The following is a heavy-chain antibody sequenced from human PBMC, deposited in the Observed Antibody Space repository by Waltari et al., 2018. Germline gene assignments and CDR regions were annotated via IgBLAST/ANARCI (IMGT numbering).Heavy chain of an antibody. J-gene: IGHJ5*02. CDR1: GGSISSGGYY. D-gene: IGHD6-13*01. CDR3: ARGIAAAVSWFDP. Sequence: QVQLQESGPGLVKPSQTLSLTCTVSGGSISSGGYYWSWIRQHPGKGLEWIGYIYYSGTTYYNPSLKSRVTISVDTSKNQFSLKLSSVTAADTAVYYCARGIAAAVSWFDPWGQGTLVTVSS. CDR2: IYYSGTT. V-gene: IGHV4-31*03.